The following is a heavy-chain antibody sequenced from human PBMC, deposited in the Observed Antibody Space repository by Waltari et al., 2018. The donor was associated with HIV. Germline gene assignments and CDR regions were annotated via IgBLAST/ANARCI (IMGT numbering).Heavy chain of an antibody. CDR2: ISGDGST. Sequence: EVQLLESGGGLIQPGGSLRLSCAASGFTFSTYAMSWVRQAPGKGLECVSVISGDGSTYYADSVKGRFIISRDNSKSTVYLQMNDLRAEDTALYYCAKIVVVAGTSADFWGQGVVVTVSS. V-gene: IGHV3-23*01. J-gene: IGHJ4*02. CDR3: AKIVVVAGTSADF. CDR1: GFTFSTYA. D-gene: IGHD2-21*02.